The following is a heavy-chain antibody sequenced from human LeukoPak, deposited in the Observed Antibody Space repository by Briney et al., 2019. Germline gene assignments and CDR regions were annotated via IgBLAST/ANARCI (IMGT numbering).Heavy chain of an antibody. CDR1: GYTFTAYS. Sequence: ASVKVSCKASGYTFTAYSMHWVRQAPGQGLEWMGWINPNSGFTNYAQKFQGRVTMTRDTSISTAYMELSRLRSDDTAVYYCARLADCSSSSCRSFDYWGQGTLVTVSS. V-gene: IGHV1-2*02. CDR3: ARLADCSSSSCRSFDY. J-gene: IGHJ4*02. CDR2: INPNSGFT. D-gene: IGHD2-2*01.